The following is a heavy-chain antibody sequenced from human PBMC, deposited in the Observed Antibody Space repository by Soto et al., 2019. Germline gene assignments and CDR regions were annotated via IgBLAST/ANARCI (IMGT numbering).Heavy chain of an antibody. D-gene: IGHD3-22*01. CDR3: AKSGGAYYYDSSGYYSTYYFDY. V-gene: IGHV3-23*01. CDR1: GFTFSSYA. CDR2: ISGSGGST. Sequence: GGSLRLSCAASGFTFSSYAMSWVRQAPGKGLEWVSAISGSGGSTYYADSVKGRFTISRDNSKNTLYLQMNSLRAEDTAVYYCAKSGGAYYYDSSGYYSTYYFDYWGQGTLVTVSS. J-gene: IGHJ4*02.